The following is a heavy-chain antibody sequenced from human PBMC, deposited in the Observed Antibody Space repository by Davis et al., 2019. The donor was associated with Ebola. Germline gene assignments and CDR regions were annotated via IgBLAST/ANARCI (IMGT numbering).Heavy chain of an antibody. D-gene: IGHD2-15*01. J-gene: IGHJ5*02. CDR3: ARDRDCSGGSCYSGWFDP. Sequence: GESLKIPCAASGFTFSSYWMSWVRQAPGKGLEWVANIKQDGSEKYDVASVRGRFNISRDNTKNSLYLQMKNLRVEDTAVYYCARDRDCSGGSCYSGWFDPWGQGTLVTVSS. V-gene: IGHV3-7*03. CDR1: GFTFSSYW. CDR2: IKQDGSEK.